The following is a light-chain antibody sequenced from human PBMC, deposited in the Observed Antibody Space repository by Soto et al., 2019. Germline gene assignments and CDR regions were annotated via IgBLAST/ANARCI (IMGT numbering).Light chain of an antibody. CDR2: GAS. J-gene: IGKJ1*01. V-gene: IGKV3-20*01. Sequence: EIVLTQSPGTLSLSPGERATLSCRASQSVSSSYLGWYQQKPGQAPRLLIFGASSRATGVPDRFSSSGSGTDFTLTISRLEPEDFAVYYCQQYVSSPWTFGQGTKVEI. CDR3: QQYVSSPWT. CDR1: QSVSSSY.